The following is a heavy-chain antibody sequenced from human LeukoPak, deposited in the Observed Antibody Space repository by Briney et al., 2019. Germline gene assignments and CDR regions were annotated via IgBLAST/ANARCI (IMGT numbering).Heavy chain of an antibody. D-gene: IGHD3-10*01. CDR3: ARGRMVRDSPCYYFDY. V-gene: IGHV4-34*01. Sequence: SETLSLTCAVYGGSFSGYYWSWIRQPPGKGLEWIGEINHSGSTNYNPSLKSRVTISVDTSKNQFSLKLSSVTAADTAVYYCARGRMVRDSPCYYFDYWGQGTLVTVSS. J-gene: IGHJ4*02. CDR2: INHSGST. CDR1: GGSFSGYY.